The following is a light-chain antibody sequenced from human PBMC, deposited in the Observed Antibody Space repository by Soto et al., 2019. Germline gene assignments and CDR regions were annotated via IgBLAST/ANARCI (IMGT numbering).Light chain of an antibody. CDR1: SSDVGGYNY. Sequence: QSALTQPASVSGSPGQSITISCTGTSSDVGGYNYVSWYQQRPGKATTFMIYEVTNRPSGVSNRFSGSKSGNTASLTISGLQAEDEADYYCASYTSRGTRVFGTGTKVTVL. J-gene: IGLJ1*01. V-gene: IGLV2-14*01. CDR3: ASYTSRGTRV. CDR2: EVT.